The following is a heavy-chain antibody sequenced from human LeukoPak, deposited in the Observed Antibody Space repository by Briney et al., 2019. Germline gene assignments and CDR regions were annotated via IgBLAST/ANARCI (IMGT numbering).Heavy chain of an antibody. D-gene: IGHD3-10*01. CDR2: IYYSGST. CDR1: GGSISSYY. V-gene: IGHV4-59*12. CDR3: ARGLYYYGSGSYLGAVGYYYGMDV. Sequence: PSETLSLTCTVSGGSISSYYWSRIRQPPGKELEWIGYIYYSGSTNYNPSLKSRVTISVDTSKNQFSLKLSSVTAADTAVYYCARGLYYYGSGSYLGAVGYYYGMDVWGQGTTVTVSS. J-gene: IGHJ6*02.